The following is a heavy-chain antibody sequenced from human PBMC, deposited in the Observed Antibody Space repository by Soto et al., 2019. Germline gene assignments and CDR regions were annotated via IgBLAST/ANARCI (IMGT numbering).Heavy chain of an antibody. CDR1: GFTFSSYG. D-gene: IGHD3-22*01. Sequence: QVQLVESGGGVVQPGRSLRLSCAASGFTFSSYGMHWVRQAPGKGLEWVAVIWSDGSNKYYADSVKGRFTISRDNSKNTLYLQIHSLRAEDTAVYYCARYYNDSIGYYPLWGQGTLVTVSS. V-gene: IGHV3-33*01. CDR2: IWSDGSNK. J-gene: IGHJ4*02. CDR3: ARYYNDSIGYYPL.